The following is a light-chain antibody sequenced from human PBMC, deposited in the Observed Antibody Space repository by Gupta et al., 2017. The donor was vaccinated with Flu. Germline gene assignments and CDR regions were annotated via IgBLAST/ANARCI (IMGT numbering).Light chain of an antibody. Sequence: DVVMTQSPLSLPVTLGQPASISCRSSQSLVYSDGNTYLNWFQQRPGQSPMRLIYKGANRDSGVPDRFSGSGLGIDVPLKISRGDDEDVGGYYCWQCIHWPPVTFGQGTQLEIK. CDR1: QSLVYSDGNTY. CDR2: KGA. CDR3: WQCIHWPPVT. V-gene: IGKV2-30*01. J-gene: IGKJ5*01.